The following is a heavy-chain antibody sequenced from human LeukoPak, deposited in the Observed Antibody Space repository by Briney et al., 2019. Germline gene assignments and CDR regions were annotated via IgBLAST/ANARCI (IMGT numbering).Heavy chain of an antibody. V-gene: IGHV1-8*03. CDR3: ARGRYMDV. CDR1: GYIFIDYE. Sequence: GASVKVSCKASGYIFIDYEINWVRQATGQGLEWMGWMNPKSSDTGYEQKFQGRVTITRDSSISTVYMELSSLRSEDTALYYCARGRYMDVWGKGTTVTVSS. J-gene: IGHJ6*03. CDR2: MNPKSSDT.